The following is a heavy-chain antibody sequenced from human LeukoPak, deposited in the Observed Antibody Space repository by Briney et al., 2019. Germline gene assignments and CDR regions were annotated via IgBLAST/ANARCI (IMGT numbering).Heavy chain of an antibody. CDR1: GGSFSGYY. CDR3: ARDQASTVTTTREFDY. J-gene: IGHJ4*02. CDR2: INHSGST. D-gene: IGHD4-17*01. Sequence: SETLSLTCAVYGGSFSGYYWSWIRQPPGKGLEWIGEINHSGSTNYNPSLKSRVTISVDTSKNQFSLKLSSVTAADTAVYYCARDQASTVTTTREFDYWGQGTLVTVSS. V-gene: IGHV4-34*01.